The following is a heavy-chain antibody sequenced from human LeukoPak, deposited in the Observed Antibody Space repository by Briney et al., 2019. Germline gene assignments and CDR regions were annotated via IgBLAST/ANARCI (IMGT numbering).Heavy chain of an antibody. CDR2: ICNSGST. D-gene: IGHD4-17*01. CDR3: ARPKYADYDWPDWYFDL. V-gene: IGHV4-59*01. J-gene: IGHJ2*01. CDR1: GGSISTSY. Sequence: SETLSLTCSVSGGSISTSYWIWIRQPPGKGLEWIGYICNSGSTNYNPSFKSRVTISVDMSKNQFSLKLSSVTAADTAVYYCARPKYADYDWPDWYFDLWGRGTLVTVSS.